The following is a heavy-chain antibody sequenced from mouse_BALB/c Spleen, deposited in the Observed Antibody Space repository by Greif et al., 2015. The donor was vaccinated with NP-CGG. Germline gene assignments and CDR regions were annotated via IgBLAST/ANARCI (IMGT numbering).Heavy chain of an antibody. CDR2: ISSGSSTI. Sequence: EVQVVESGGGLVQPGGSRKLSCAASGFTFSSFGMHWVRQAPEKGLEWVAYISSGSSTIYYADTVKGRFTISRDNPKNTLFLQMTSLRSEDTAMYYCARVASSTVVAKDAMDYWGQGTSVTVSS. J-gene: IGHJ4*01. D-gene: IGHD1-1*01. CDR3: ARVASSTVVAKDAMDY. V-gene: IGHV5-17*02. CDR1: GFTFSSFG.